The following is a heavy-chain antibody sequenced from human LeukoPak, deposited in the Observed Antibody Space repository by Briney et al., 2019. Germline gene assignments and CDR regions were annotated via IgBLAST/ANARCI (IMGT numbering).Heavy chain of an antibody. J-gene: IGHJ4*02. Sequence: ASVKVSCKASGYTFISYGISWVRQAPGQGLEWMGWINPNSGGTNYAQKFQGRVTMTRDTSISTAYMELSRLRSDDTAVYYCARSIRRGYCSGGSCYFDYWGQGTLVTVSS. V-gene: IGHV1-2*02. CDR2: INPNSGGT. D-gene: IGHD2-15*01. CDR1: GYTFISYG. CDR3: ARSIRRGYCSGGSCYFDY.